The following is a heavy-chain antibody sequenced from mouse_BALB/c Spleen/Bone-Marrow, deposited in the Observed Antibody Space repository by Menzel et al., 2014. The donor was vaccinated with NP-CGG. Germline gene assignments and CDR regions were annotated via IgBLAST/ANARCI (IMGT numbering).Heavy chain of an antibody. CDR3: ATYDGDGFDY. CDR2: ISYSGNT. V-gene: IGHV3-8*02. D-gene: IGHD2-13*01. Sequence: EVNLVESGPSLVKPSQTLSLTCSVTGDSITSGYRNWLRKFPGNKLEYMGYISYSGNTYYNPSLKSRISITRDTSKNQYYLQLKRVTAEDTATYYCATYDGDGFDYWGQGTTLTVSS. J-gene: IGHJ2*01. CDR1: GDSITSGY.